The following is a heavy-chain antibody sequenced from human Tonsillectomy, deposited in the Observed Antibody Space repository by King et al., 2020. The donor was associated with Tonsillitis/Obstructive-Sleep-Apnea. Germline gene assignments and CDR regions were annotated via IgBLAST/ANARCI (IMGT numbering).Heavy chain of an antibody. J-gene: IGHJ4*02. CDR3: ATETASGWATTRPFDY. Sequence: VQLVESGAEVKKPGASVKVSCKASGYTFSGKYIHWVRQAPGQGLEWMGWINPKSGGTNYAQKFQGRVTVTRDTPIATAHMELTRVTSGDTAIYYCATETASGWATTRPFDYWGQGTLVTVSS. CDR2: INPKSGGT. V-gene: IGHV1-2*02. CDR1: GYTFSGKY. D-gene: IGHD5-12*01.